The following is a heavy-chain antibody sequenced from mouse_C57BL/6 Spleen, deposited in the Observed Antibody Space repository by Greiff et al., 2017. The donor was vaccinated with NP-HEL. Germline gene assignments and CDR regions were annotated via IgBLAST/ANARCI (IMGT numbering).Heavy chain of an antibody. Sequence: EVQLQQSGPELVKPGASVKISCKASGYTFTDYYMNWVKQSHGKSLEWIGDINPNNGGTSYNQKFKGKATLTVDKSSSTAYMELRSLTSEDSAVYYCARHDWEGGYFDVWGTGTTVTVSS. CDR3: ARHDWEGGYFDV. J-gene: IGHJ1*03. CDR2: INPNNGGT. CDR1: GYTFTDYY. D-gene: IGHD4-1*01. V-gene: IGHV1-26*01.